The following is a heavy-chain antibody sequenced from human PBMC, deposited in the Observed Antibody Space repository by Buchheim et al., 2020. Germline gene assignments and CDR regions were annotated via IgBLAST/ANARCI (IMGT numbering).Heavy chain of an antibody. CDR2: ISSSSSYI. V-gene: IGHV3-21*01. CDR1: GFTFSSYS. CDR3: ARDDPYYDSSGYHSSVGY. D-gene: IGHD3-22*01. Sequence: EVQLVESGGGLVKPGGSLRLSCAASGFTFSSYSMNWVRQAPGKGLEWVSSISSSSSYIYYADSVKGRFTISRDNAKNPLYLQMNSLRAEDTAVYYCARDDPYYDSSGYHSSVGYWGQGTL. J-gene: IGHJ4*02.